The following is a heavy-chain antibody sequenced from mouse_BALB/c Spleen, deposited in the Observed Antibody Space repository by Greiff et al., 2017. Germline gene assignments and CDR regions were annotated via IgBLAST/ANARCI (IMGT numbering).Heavy chain of an antibody. CDR2: IWAGGST. CDR1: GFSLTSYG. J-gene: IGHJ2*01. Sequence: QVQLQQSGPGLVAPSQSLSITCTVSGFSLTSYGVHWVRQPPGKGLEWLGVIWAGGSTNYNSALMSRLSISKDNSKSQVFLKMNSLQTDDTAMYYCAREDYGSSLYYFDYWGQGTTLTVSS. CDR3: AREDYGSSLYYFDY. V-gene: IGHV2-9*02. D-gene: IGHD1-1*01.